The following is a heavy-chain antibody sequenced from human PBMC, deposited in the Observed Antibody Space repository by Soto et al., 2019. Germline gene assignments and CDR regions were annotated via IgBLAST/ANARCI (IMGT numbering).Heavy chain of an antibody. CDR3: ARQHVLLWFGEFGGMDV. Sequence: ETLSLTCTVSGGSISSSSYYWGWIRQPPGKGLEWIGSIYYSGSTYYNPSLKSRVTISVDTSKNQFSLKLSSVTAADTAVYYCARQHVLLWFGEFGGMDVWGQGTTVS. V-gene: IGHV4-39*01. D-gene: IGHD3-10*01. CDR2: IYYSGST. CDR1: GGSISSSSYY. J-gene: IGHJ6*02.